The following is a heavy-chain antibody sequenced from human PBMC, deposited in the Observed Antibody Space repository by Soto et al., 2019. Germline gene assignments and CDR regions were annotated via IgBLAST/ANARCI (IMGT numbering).Heavy chain of an antibody. D-gene: IGHD6-19*01. Sequence: EVQLVESGGGLVQPGRSLRLSCAASGFTFDDYAMHWVRQAPGKGLEWVSGISWNSGSIGYADSVKGRFTISRDNAKNSLYLQMNSLRAEDTALYYCEKDHSSGWFYYYRDVWGKGTTVTVSS. V-gene: IGHV3-9*01. CDR2: ISWNSGSI. J-gene: IGHJ6*03. CDR1: GFTFDDYA. CDR3: EKDHSSGWFYYYRDV.